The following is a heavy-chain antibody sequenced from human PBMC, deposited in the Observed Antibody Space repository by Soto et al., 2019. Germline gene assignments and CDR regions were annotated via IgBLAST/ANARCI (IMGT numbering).Heavy chain of an antibody. CDR3: ARDRGYYYDSSGYYVSGYFDY. J-gene: IGHJ4*02. V-gene: IGHV1-69*19. CDR2: IIPIFGTA. D-gene: IGHD3-22*01. CDR1: GGTFSSYA. Sequence: QVQLVQSGAEVKKPGSSVKVSCKASGGTFSSYAISWVRQAPGQGLEWMGGIIPIFGTANYEQKFQGRVTITADESTSTAYMELSSLRSEDTAVYYCARDRGYYYDSSGYYVSGYFDYWGQGTLVTVSS.